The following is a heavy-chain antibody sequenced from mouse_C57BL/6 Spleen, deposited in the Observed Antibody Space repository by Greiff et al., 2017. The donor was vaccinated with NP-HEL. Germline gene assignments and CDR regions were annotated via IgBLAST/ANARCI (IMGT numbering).Heavy chain of an antibody. D-gene: IGHD1-1*01. CDR3: ARVAVVSRGAMGC. V-gene: IGHV1-55*01. CDR1: GYTFTSYW. Sequence: QVQLQQPGAELVKPGASVKMSCKASGYTFTSYWITWVKQRPGQGLEWIGDIYPGSGSTNYNEKFKSKATLTVDTSSSTAYMQLSSLTSEDSAVYYCARVAVVSRGAMGCWGKGASVTVSS. J-gene: IGHJ4*01. CDR2: IYPGSGST.